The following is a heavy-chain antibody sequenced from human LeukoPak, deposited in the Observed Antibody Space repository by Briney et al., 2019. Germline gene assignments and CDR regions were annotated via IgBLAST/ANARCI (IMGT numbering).Heavy chain of an antibody. CDR3: ATPRSS. Sequence: GGSLRLSRTASGFSFRSYAMHWVRQAPGKGLEYVSAISRSGNTTYYADSVKGRFIVSRDNSKKTLFLQMSDLRPEDTAVYYCATPRSSWGQGSLVIVSS. V-gene: IGHV3-64*02. D-gene: IGHD6-13*01. CDR1: GFSFRSYA. J-gene: IGHJ4*02. CDR2: ISRSGNTT.